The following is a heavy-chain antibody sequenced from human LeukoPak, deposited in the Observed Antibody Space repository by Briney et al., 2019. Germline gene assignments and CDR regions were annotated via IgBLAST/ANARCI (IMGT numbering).Heavy chain of an antibody. Sequence: GGSLRLSCAASGFTFSSYAMTRVRQAPGKGLEWVSAISNSGASTYYADSVKGRFTISRDNSKNTLHLQMNSLRAEDTAVYYCASGGYQQLAVDYWGQGTLVTVSS. V-gene: IGHV3-23*01. J-gene: IGHJ4*02. CDR3: ASGGYQQLAVDY. D-gene: IGHD6-13*01. CDR1: GFTFSSYA. CDR2: ISNSGAST.